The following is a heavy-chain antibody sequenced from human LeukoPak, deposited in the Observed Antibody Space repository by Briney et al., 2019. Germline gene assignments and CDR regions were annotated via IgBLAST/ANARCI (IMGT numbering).Heavy chain of an antibody. CDR2: IYSGGSGGST. CDR1: GFTVNNNF. V-gene: IGHV3-53*01. D-gene: IGHD3-22*01. Sequence: GGSLRPSCAASGFTVNNNFMSWVRQAPGKGLEWISVIYSGGSGGSTFYADSVKGRFTISRDTSKNTLYLQMNSLRVEDTAMYYCARSPPRYDTRFFDHWGQGTLVTVSS. CDR3: ARSPPRYDTRFFDH. J-gene: IGHJ4*02.